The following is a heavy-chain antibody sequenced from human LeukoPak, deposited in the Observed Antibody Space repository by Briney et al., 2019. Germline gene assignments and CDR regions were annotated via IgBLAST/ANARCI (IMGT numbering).Heavy chain of an antibody. CDR1: GFIFSNYN. V-gene: IGHV3-30*02. CDR3: AKDLRYCTDY. Sequence: GGSLRLSCAASGFIFSNYNIHWVRQAPGKGLEWVAFIRNDGSNKYYADSVKGRFTVSRDNSKNTLYLQMNSLRAEDTAVYYCAKDLRYCTDYWGQGTLVTVSS. CDR2: IRNDGSNK. D-gene: IGHD2-8*01. J-gene: IGHJ4*02.